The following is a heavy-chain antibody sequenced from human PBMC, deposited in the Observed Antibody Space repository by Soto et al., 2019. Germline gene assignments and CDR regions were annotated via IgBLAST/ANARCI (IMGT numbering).Heavy chain of an antibody. Sequence: VGSLRLSCAASGFTFSSYAMHWVRQAPGKGLEWVAVISYDGSNKYYADSVKGRFTISRDNSKNTLYLQMNSLRAEDTAVYYCARDQCSSTSCYRRYYYYGMDVWGQGTTVTVSS. J-gene: IGHJ6*02. CDR2: ISYDGSNK. CDR3: ARDQCSSTSCYRRYYYYGMDV. D-gene: IGHD2-2*02. CDR1: GFTFSSYA. V-gene: IGHV3-30-3*01.